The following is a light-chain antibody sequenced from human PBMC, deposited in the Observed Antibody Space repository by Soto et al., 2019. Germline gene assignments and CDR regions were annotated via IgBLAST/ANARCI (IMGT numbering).Light chain of an antibody. V-gene: IGKV1-33*01. J-gene: IGKJ5*01. CDR2: DAS. Sequence: DFQMTQSPSSLSASVGDRVTITCRATQAIKNFLNWYQQKPGRAPKLLISDASTLQRGVPSRFSGSGSGTHFTFVSSSLQPEDVGTYYCQQSDNLPLTFGQGTRLDIK. CDR3: QQSDNLPLT. CDR1: QAIKNF.